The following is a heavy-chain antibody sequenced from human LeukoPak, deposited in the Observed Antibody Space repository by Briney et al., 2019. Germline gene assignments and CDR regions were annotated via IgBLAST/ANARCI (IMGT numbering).Heavy chain of an antibody. J-gene: IGHJ4*02. CDR3: ARGGRDGYNPNFDY. CDR2: IYPGDSDS. Sequence: GESLQISCQGSGYSFSIYWIGWVRQMPGKGLEWMGIIYPGDSDSRYSPSFQGQVTISADKSISTAYLQWSSLKASDTAMYYCARGGRDGYNPNFDYWGQGTLVTVSS. D-gene: IGHD5-24*01. V-gene: IGHV5-51*01. CDR1: GYSFSIYW.